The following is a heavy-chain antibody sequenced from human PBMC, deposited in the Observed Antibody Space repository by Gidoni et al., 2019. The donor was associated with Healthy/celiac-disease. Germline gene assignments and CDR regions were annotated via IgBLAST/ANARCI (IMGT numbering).Heavy chain of an antibody. D-gene: IGHD3-22*01. CDR1: GFTFSGYA. J-gene: IGHJ5*02. CDR2: IRSKANSYAT. V-gene: IGHV3-73*02. CDR3: TTIYQSSGYYYVDWFDP. Sequence: EVQLVESGGGLVQRGGSLKLSCASSGFTFSGYAMHWVRQASGKGLEWVVRIRSKANSYATAYAASVKCSFTISRDDSKNTAYLQMNSLKTEDTAVYYCTTIYQSSGYYYVDWFDPWGQGTLVTVSS.